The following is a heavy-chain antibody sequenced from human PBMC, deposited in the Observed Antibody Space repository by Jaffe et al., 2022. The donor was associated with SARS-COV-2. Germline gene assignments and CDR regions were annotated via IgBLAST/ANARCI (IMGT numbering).Heavy chain of an antibody. Sequence: QVQLVQSGAEVKKPGASVKVSCKASGYTFTSHDIYWVRQATGQGLEWMGWMNPKSGDTGYAQKFQGRVTMTGNPSISTAYMELRGLRSEDTAVYYCAREISGQPHWGQGTLVTVSS. J-gene: IGHJ4*02. V-gene: IGHV1-8*01. CDR3: AREISGQPH. CDR2: MNPKSGDT. D-gene: IGHD3-10*01. CDR1: GYTFTSHD.